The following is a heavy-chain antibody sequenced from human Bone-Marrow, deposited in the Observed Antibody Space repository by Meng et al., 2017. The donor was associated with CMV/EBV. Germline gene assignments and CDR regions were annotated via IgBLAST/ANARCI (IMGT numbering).Heavy chain of an antibody. CDR3: ASPQRGWFDP. V-gene: IGHV1-69*10. CDR2: IIPILGIA. Sequence: VSCKASGGTFSSYAISWVRQAPGQGLEWMGGIIPILGIANYAQKFQGRVTITADKSTSTAYMELSSLRSEDTAVYYCASPQRGWFDPWGQGTLVTVSS. J-gene: IGHJ5*02. CDR1: GGTFSSYA.